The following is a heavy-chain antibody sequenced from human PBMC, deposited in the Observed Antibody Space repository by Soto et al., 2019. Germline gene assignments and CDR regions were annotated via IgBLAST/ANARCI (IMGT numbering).Heavy chain of an antibody. D-gene: IGHD3-10*01. CDR2: IYYSGST. V-gene: IGHV4-59*08. CDR1: GGSISSYY. CDR3: ARHMYYYGSGSYYYFDY. Sequence: SETLSLTCTVSGGSISSYYWSWIRQPPGKGLEWIGYIYYSGSTNYNPSLKSRVTISVDTSKNQFSLKLSSVTAADTAVYYCARHMYYYGSGSYYYFDYWGQGTLVTVSS. J-gene: IGHJ4*02.